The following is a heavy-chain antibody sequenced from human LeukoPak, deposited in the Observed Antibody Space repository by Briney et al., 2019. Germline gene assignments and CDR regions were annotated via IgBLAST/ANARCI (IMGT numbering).Heavy chain of an antibody. Sequence: SSETLSLTCAVCGGSISSSNWWSWVRQPPGKGLEWIGEIYHSGSTNYNPSLKSRVTISVDKSKNQFSLKLSSVTAADTAVYYCAKASVGARFFDPWGQGTLVTVSS. J-gene: IGHJ5*02. CDR3: AKASVGARFFDP. CDR2: IYHSGST. D-gene: IGHD1-26*01. CDR1: GGSISSSNW. V-gene: IGHV4-4*02.